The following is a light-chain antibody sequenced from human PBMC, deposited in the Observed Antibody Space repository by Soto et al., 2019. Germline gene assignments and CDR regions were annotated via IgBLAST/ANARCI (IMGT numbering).Light chain of an antibody. CDR3: QQRSNWPGT. CDR2: DAS. V-gene: IGKV3-11*01. J-gene: IGKJ1*01. CDR1: QSVSSY. Sequence: EIVLTQSPATLSLSPGERATLSCRASQSVSSYLAWYQQKPGQAPRLLIYDASNRATGIPARFSGSGSGTDFTLTISSLEPEDFAVYYCQQRSNWPGTFVQGTKV.